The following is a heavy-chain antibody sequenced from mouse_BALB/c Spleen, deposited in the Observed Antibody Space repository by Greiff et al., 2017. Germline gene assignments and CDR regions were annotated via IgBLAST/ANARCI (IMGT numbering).Heavy chain of an antibody. Sequence: VQLQQSGAELVKPGASVKLSCTASGFNIKDTYMHWVKQRPEQGLEWIGRIDPANGNTKYDPKFQGKATITADTSSNTAYLQLSSLTSEDTAVYYCARTMITTRAMDYWGQGTSVTGSS. CDR2: IDPANGNT. D-gene: IGHD2-4*01. CDR3: ARTMITTRAMDY. J-gene: IGHJ4*01. V-gene: IGHV14-3*02. CDR1: GFNIKDTY.